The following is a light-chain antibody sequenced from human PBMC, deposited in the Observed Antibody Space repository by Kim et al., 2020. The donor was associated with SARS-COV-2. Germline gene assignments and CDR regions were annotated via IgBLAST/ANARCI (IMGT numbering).Light chain of an antibody. Sequence: DIQMTQSPSSLSASVGDRVTITCRASQSMSSYLNWYQQKPGKAPKPLIYAASSLQSGVPSRFSGSGSGTDFTLTISSLQPEDFATYYCQHSYSLPWTFGQGTKVDIK. V-gene: IGKV1-39*01. J-gene: IGKJ1*01. CDR2: AAS. CDR1: QSMSSY. CDR3: QHSYSLPWT.